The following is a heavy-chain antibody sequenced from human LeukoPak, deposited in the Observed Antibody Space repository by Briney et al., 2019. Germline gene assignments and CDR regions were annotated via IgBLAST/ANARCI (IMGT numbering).Heavy chain of an antibody. Sequence: TGGSLRLSCAASGLTLSGSAMQWVRQAPGKGLEWVGRIRSEAENSATALAASVKGRFTISRDDSKNMVYLQLDSLKAEDTAVYYCAKPLPEVRTKHALDIWGRGTLVTVAS. J-gene: IGHJ3*02. CDR2: IRSEAENSAT. CDR1: GLTLSGSA. D-gene: IGHD1-1*01. CDR3: AKPLPEVRTKHALDI. V-gene: IGHV3-73*01.